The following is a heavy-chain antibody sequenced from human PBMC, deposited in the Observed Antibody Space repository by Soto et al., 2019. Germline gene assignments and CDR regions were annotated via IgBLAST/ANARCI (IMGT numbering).Heavy chain of an antibody. Sequence: QLQLQESGSGLVKPSQTLSLTCAVSGGSISSGGSSWTWIRQPPGKGLEWIGYLYHSGSTYYNPSLKSRVTISLDRSKNQFSLKLTSVTAADTAVYYCARGAVVNFDAWGQGTLVTVSS. CDR1: GGSISSGGSS. V-gene: IGHV4-30-2*01. J-gene: IGHJ4*02. CDR2: LYHSGST. D-gene: IGHD3-22*01. CDR3: ARGAVVNFDA.